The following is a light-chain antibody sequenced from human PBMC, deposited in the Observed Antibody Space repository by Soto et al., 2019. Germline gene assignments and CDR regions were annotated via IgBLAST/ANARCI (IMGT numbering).Light chain of an antibody. CDR2: AAS. Sequence: DIQMTQSPSTLSGSVGDRVTITCRASQTISSWLAWYQQIPGRAPKLLIFAASTLQSGVPSRFSASGSGTDFTLTVGGLQAEDAATYYCQQTKGFPLTFGGGTKVEIK. CDR1: QTISSW. V-gene: IGKV1-12*01. J-gene: IGKJ4*01. CDR3: QQTKGFPLT.